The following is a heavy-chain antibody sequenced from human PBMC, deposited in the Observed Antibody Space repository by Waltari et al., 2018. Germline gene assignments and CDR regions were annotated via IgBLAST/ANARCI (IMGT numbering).Heavy chain of an antibody. V-gene: IGHV3-49*04. CDR2: IRSNAYGGTT. CDR1: TFGDSA. D-gene: IGHD4-4*01. CDR3: TFSTVTTYYYYGMDV. J-gene: IGHJ6*02. Sequence: TFGDSAMSWARQAPGKGLEWVGFIRSNAYGGTTEYAASVKGRFTISRDDSNSIAYLQMNSLKTEDTAVYYCTFSTVTTYYYYGMDVWGQGTTVTVSS.